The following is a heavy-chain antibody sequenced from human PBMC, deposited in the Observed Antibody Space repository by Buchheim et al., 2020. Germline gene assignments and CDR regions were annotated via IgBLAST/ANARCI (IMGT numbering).Heavy chain of an antibody. J-gene: IGHJ4*02. CDR1: GFTFSSYG. Sequence: QVQLVESGGGVVQPGRSLRLSCAASGFTFSSYGMHWVRQAPGKGLEWVAVIWYDGSNKYYADSVKGRFTISRDNSKNTLYLQMNSLGAEDTAVYYCAREGDIVLMVYAFDYWGQGTL. V-gene: IGHV3-33*01. D-gene: IGHD2-8*01. CDR2: IWYDGSNK. CDR3: AREGDIVLMVYAFDY.